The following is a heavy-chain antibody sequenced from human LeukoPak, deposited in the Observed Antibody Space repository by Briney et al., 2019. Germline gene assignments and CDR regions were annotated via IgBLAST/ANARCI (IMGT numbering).Heavy chain of an antibody. Sequence: GGSLRLSCAASGFAFSSYWMHWVRQTPGKGLVWISRINSDWSSTSYADSVKGRFTISRDNAKNTQSLQMNSLRAEDTAFYYCALLAAAGTADYWGQGTLVTVSS. D-gene: IGHD6-13*01. CDR2: INSDWSST. CDR3: ALLAAAGTADY. CDR1: GFAFSSYW. V-gene: IGHV3-74*01. J-gene: IGHJ4*02.